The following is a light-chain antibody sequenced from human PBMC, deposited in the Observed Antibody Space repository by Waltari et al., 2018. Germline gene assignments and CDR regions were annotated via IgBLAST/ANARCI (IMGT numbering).Light chain of an antibody. CDR1: QSVSSN. CDR2: DAS. Sequence: EIVLTQSPATLSLSPGERATLSCRASQSVSSNLAWYQQISGQAPRLLIYDASNRAAGIPARFSGSGSGTDFTLTISSLEPEDVALYFCQQRSSWPPTFGQGTKVEVK. J-gene: IGKJ1*01. CDR3: QQRSSWPPT. V-gene: IGKV3-11*01.